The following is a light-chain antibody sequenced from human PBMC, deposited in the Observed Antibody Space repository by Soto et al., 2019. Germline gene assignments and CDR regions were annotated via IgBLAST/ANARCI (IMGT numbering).Light chain of an antibody. V-gene: IGKV3-20*01. CDR3: QQYGSLSWT. J-gene: IGKJ1*01. Sequence: DIVLTQSPDTLSLSPGERATLSCRASQTVIRNYLAWYQQKPGQAPRIIIFGASGRATGIPDRFSGSGSGTDFTLTISRLEPEDFAVYYCQQYGSLSWTFGQGTKVDIK. CDR1: QTVIRNY. CDR2: GAS.